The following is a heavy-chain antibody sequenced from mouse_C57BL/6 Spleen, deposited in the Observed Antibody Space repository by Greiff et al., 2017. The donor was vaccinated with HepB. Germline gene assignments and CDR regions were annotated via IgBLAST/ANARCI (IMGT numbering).Heavy chain of an antibody. D-gene: IGHD2-3*01. Sequence: EVMLVESGAELVKPGASVKLSCTASGFNIKDYYMHWVKQRTEQGLEWIGRIDPEDGETKYAPKFQGKATITADTSSNTAYLQRSSLTSEDTAVYYCARGDGLSYFDYWGQGTTLTVSS. J-gene: IGHJ2*01. CDR2: IDPEDGET. CDR3: ARGDGLSYFDY. CDR1: GFNIKDYY. V-gene: IGHV14-2*01.